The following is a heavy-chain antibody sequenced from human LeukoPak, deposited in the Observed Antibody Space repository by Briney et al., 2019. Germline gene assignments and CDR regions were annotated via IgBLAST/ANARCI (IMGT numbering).Heavy chain of an antibody. J-gene: IGHJ3*02. D-gene: IGHD6-13*01. CDR2: ISRGGSTT. Sequence: PGGSLRLSCAASGFTFSDYYMSWIRQAPGKGLGGVSYISRGGSTTYYADSVKGRFTISRDNAKNSLFLQMNSLRAEDTAVYYCVRGVSISSSWYNDIWGQGTMVTVSS. CDR1: GFTFSDYY. V-gene: IGHV3-11*01. CDR3: VRGVSISSSWYNDI.